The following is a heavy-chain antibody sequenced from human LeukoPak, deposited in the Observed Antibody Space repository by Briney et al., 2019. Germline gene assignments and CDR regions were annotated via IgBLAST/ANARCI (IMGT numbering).Heavy chain of an antibody. V-gene: IGHV1-18*04. J-gene: IGHJ3*02. D-gene: IGHD3-9*01. Sequence: ASVKVSCKASGYTFTGYGISWVRQAPGQGLEWMGWISAYNGNTNYAQKLQGRVTMTTDTSTSTAYMELRSLRSDDTAVYYCAREYDILTNDAFDIWGQGTMVTVSS. CDR3: AREYDILTNDAFDI. CDR1: GYTFTGYG. CDR2: ISAYNGNT.